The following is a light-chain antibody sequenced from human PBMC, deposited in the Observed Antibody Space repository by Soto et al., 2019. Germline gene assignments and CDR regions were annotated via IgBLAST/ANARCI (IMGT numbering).Light chain of an antibody. V-gene: IGKV3-11*01. CDR3: QQCGNWPSVT. CDR2: GAS. CDR1: QTVGSY. J-gene: IGKJ4*01. Sequence: EIVLTQSPVTLSLSPGERATLSCRASQTVGSYLAWYQQKPGQAPRLLIYGASIRATGIPARFSGSGSGTFFTLTISSLEPEDFAVYYCQQCGNWPSVTFGGGTKVEIK.